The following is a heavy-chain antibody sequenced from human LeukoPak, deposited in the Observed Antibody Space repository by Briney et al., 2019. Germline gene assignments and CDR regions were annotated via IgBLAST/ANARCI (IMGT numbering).Heavy chain of an antibody. J-gene: IGHJ4*02. V-gene: IGHV6-1*01. CDR1: GDSVSSISAA. CDR2: TYYWSKWST. Sequence: SQTLSLTCAISGDSVSSISAAWNWIRQSPSRGLEWLGRTYYWSKWSTGYAVSVKSRITINRETSKNQFSLQLNSVTPEDTAVYYCARGHSGYIDYWGQGTLVTVSS. CDR3: ARGHSGYIDY. D-gene: IGHD3-22*01.